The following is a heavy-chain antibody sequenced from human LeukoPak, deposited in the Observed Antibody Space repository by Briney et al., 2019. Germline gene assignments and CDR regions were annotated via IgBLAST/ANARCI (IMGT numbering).Heavy chain of an antibody. CDR3: ARVSNWNYGKSDY. Sequence: LGESLKISCKGSGYSFTSYWIGWVRQMPGKGLEWIGLIYSGDSDTRYSPSFQGQVTISADKSISTAYLQWSSLKASDTAMYYCARVSNWNYGKSDYWGQGTLVTVSS. D-gene: IGHD1-7*01. CDR1: GYSFTSYW. V-gene: IGHV5-51*01. CDR2: IYSGDSDT. J-gene: IGHJ4*02.